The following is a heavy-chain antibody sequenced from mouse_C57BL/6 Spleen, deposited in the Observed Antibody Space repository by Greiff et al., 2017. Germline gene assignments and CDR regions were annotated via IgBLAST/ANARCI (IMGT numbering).Heavy chain of an antibody. J-gene: IGHJ2*01. CDR2: IIPRRVYT. V-gene: IGHV1-4*01. D-gene: IGHD4-1*01. Sequence: VKLMESGAELASPGASVKMSCQASGYTFTSSTLHWVNQRPGQGLAWFGYIIPRRVYTKYNQKFKDTATLTADKSSSPAYMQLSSLTSEDSAVYYCARGNGDEGYFDYWGQGTTLTVSS. CDR1: GYTFTSST. CDR3: ARGNGDEGYFDY.